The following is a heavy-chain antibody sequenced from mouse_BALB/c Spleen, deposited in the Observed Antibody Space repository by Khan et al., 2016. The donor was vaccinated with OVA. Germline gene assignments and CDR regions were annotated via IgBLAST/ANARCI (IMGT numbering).Heavy chain of an antibody. D-gene: IGHD1-1*01. CDR2: ISTYYGDA. CDR3: ASAGSSSLFAY. CDR1: GSIFTDYA. Sequence: QVQLQQPGTELVRPGVSVKISCKGSGSIFTDYAMNWVKESHEKSLEWIGVISTYYGDARYNQKFKGKATMTVDKSSNTAYMDLARLTSEDSAIYYCASAGSSSLFAYWGQGTLVTVSA. J-gene: IGHJ3*01. V-gene: IGHV1S137*01.